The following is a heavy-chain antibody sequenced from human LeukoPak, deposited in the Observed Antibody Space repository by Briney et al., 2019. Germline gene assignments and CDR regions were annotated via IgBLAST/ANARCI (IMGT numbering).Heavy chain of an antibody. CDR2: IIPIFGTA. Sequence: GASVKVSCKASGGTFSSYAISWVRQAPGQGLEWMGGIIPIFGTANYAQKFQGRVTITADESTSTAYMELSSLRSEDTAVYYCARAVGALHDAFDIWGQGTMVTVSS. J-gene: IGHJ3*02. V-gene: IGHV1-69*13. D-gene: IGHD1-26*01. CDR3: ARAVGALHDAFDI. CDR1: GGTFSSYA.